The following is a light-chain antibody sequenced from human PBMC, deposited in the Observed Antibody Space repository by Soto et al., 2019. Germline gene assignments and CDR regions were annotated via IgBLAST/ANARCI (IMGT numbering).Light chain of an antibody. Sequence: QSLLTQPPSVSGAPGQRVTISCTGSSSNIGAGYDLHWYQQLPGTAPKLLIYGNSNRPSGVPDLFSGSKSGTSASLAITGLQSEDEADYYCQSDDSSLSGYVFGTGTKVTVL. CDR2: GNS. V-gene: IGLV1-40*01. J-gene: IGLJ1*01. CDR3: QSDDSSLSGYV. CDR1: SSNIGAGYD.